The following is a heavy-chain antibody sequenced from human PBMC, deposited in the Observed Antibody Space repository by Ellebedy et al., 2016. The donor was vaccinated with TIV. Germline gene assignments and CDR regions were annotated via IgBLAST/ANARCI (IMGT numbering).Heavy chain of an antibody. CDR1: GFSLSDYG. CDR2: LLTDGLEQ. V-gene: IGHV3-33*03. J-gene: IGHJ3*01. CDR3: ATDLGTRAFDV. Sequence: PGGSLRLSCVASGFSLSDYGMHWVRQAPGKGLEWVTILLTDGLEQYYGDSVKGRFTIPRDNSKNTLYLQMNSLRVDDTAVYYCATDLGTRAFDVWGQGTMVTVSS. D-gene: IGHD1-1*01.